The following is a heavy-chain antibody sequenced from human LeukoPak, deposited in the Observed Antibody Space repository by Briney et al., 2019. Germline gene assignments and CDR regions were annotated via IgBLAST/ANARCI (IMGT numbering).Heavy chain of an antibody. CDR2: INPNSGDT. V-gene: IGHV1-2*02. D-gene: IGHD2-8*01. CDR3: ARGGLRVMVYRLYYMDV. J-gene: IGHJ6*03. Sequence: ASVKVSCKASGYTFTSYGISWVRQAPGQGLEWMGWINPNSGDTKYAQKFQGRVNMTRDTSISTAYMALTRLRSDDTAVYYCARGGLRVMVYRLYYMDVWGKGTTVTVSS. CDR1: GYTFTSYG.